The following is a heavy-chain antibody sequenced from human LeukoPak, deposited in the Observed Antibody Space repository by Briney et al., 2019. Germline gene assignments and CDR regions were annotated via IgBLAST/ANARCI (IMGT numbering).Heavy chain of an antibody. V-gene: IGHV4-39*01. CDR2: FFPRGTN. J-gene: IGHJ4*02. CDR1: GASLRSSDYY. D-gene: IGHD3-9*01. Sequence: SETPSLTCTVSGASLRSSDYYWGWIRQSPGKGLEWIGSFFPRGTNYYNPSLKSRVIISVDTSKNQFSLGLRSVTAADTAVYYCARHDGTGYYNPLDYWGQGTLVIVSS. CDR3: ARHDGTGYYNPLDY.